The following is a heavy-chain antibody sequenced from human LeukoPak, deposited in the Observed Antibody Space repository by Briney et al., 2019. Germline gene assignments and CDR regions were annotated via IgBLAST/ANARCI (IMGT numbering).Heavy chain of an antibody. CDR3: AKDGAPAAGEDYFDY. CDR2: ISRIQADK. J-gene: IGHJ4*02. Sequence: GGSLRLSCETSGFTFSTFGMSWVRQAPGKGLMWVSTISRIQADKYDADSVKGRFTISRDNSKNTLYLQMNSLRAEDTAVYYCAKDGAPAAGEDYFDYWGQGTLVTVSS. V-gene: IGHV3-23*01. D-gene: IGHD6-13*01. CDR1: GFTFSTFG.